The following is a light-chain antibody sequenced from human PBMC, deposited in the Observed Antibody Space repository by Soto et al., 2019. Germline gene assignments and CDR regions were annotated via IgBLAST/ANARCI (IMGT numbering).Light chain of an antibody. J-gene: IGLJ2*01. V-gene: IGLV1-44*01. CDR2: IND. CDR1: SSNIGSYT. Sequence: QSVLTQPPSASGTPGQRVTISCSGSSSNIGSYTVNWYQQLPGAAPKLLIYINDQRPSGVPDRFSGAKSGTSASLAISGLQSEDEADYYCAAWDDSLTGVVFGGGTKLTVL. CDR3: AAWDDSLTGVV.